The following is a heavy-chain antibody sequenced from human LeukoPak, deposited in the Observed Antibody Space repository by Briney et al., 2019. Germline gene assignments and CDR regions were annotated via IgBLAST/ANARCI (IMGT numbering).Heavy chain of an antibody. CDR1: GFTFSDYY. V-gene: IGHV3-11*04. CDR3: ASSSYWYYFDY. D-gene: IGHD2-15*01. CDR2: ISSSGSTI. Sequence: GGSLRLSCAASGFTFSDYYMSWIRQAPGKGLEWVSYISSSGSTIYYADSVKGRFTTSRDNAKNSLYLQMNSLRAEDTAVYYCASSSYWYYFDYWGQGTLVTVSS. J-gene: IGHJ4*02.